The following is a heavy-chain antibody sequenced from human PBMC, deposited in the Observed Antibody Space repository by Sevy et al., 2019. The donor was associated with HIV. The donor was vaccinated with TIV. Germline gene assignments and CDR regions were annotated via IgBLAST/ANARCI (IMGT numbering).Heavy chain of an antibody. J-gene: IGHJ4*02. D-gene: IGHD3-22*01. CDR3: ARGPDYYDSSGYYLAEFYFDY. Sequence: GGSLRLSCAASGFTVSSNYMSWVRQAPGKGLEWVSVIYSGGSTYYEDSVKGRFTISRDNSKNTLYLQMNSLRAEDTAVYYCARGPDYYDSSGYYLAEFYFDYWGQGTLVTVSS. V-gene: IGHV3-53*01. CDR1: GFTVSSNY. CDR2: IYSGGST.